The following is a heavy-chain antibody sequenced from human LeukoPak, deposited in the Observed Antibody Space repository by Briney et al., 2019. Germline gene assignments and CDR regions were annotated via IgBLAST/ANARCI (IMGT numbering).Heavy chain of an antibody. CDR1: GFSLRRHW. CDR3: AREGIWSGPSFDL. Sequence: PGGSLRLSCAASGFSLRRHWMSWVRQAPGKGLEWVANIMEDGSQKNYVDSVKGRFTISRDNAKNSLYLQMNSLRAGDTAVYFCAREGIWSGPSFDLWGRGNLVIVSS. J-gene: IGHJ4*02. V-gene: IGHV3-7*01. CDR2: IMEDGSQK. D-gene: IGHD3-3*01.